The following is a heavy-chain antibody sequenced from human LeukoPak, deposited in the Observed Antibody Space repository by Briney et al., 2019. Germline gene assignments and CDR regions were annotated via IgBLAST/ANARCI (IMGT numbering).Heavy chain of an antibody. CDR3: ARDRGDYDSSGYYYSDAFDI. CDR1: GFTFSSYE. Sequence: PGGSLRLSCAASGFTFSSYEMNWIRQAPGKGLEWVSYISSSGSTIYYADSVKGRFTISRDNAKNSLYLQMNSLRAEDTAVYYCARDRGDYDSSGYYYSDAFDIWGQGTMVTVSS. V-gene: IGHV3-48*03. D-gene: IGHD3-22*01. J-gene: IGHJ3*02. CDR2: ISSSGSTI.